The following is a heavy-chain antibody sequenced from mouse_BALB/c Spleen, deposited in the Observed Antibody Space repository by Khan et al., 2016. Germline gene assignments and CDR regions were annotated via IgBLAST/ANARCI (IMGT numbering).Heavy chain of an antibody. V-gene: IGHV5-4*02. CDR1: GFTFSDYY. D-gene: IGHD1-2*01. CDR3: ARGGLRLPWFAY. Sequence: EVELVESGGGLVKPGGSLKLSCAASGFTFSDYYMYWVRQTPEKRLEWVATISDGGSYTYYPDSVKGRFTISRDNAKNNLYLQMSSLKSEGTAMYYCARGGLRLPWFAYWGQGTLVTVSA. CDR2: ISDGGSYT. J-gene: IGHJ3*01.